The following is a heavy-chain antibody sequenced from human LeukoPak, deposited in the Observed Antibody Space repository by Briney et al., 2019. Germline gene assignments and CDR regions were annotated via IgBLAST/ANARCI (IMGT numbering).Heavy chain of an antibody. CDR2: IYTSGVT. CDR1: GGSMSSFY. J-gene: IGHJ4*02. V-gene: IGHV4-4*07. D-gene: IGHD3-22*01. CDR3: AREWTSGDGSGYPYYFDY. Sequence: SETLSLTCTVSGGSMSSFYWDWIRQPAGKGLQWIGRIYTSGVTNYNPSLKSRVIMSVDTSKNQFSLKLSSVTAADTAVYYCAREWTSGDGSGYPYYFDYWGPGTLVSVSS.